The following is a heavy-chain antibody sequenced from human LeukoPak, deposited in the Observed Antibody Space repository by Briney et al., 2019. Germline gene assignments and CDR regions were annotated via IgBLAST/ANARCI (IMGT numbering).Heavy chain of an antibody. D-gene: IGHD1-26*01. CDR1: AFGFSDYG. CDR3: ASGGPTRGTLAS. J-gene: IGHJ4*02. CDR2: IRRDGTYV. V-gene: IGHV3-30*02. Sequence: GASLRLSCTASAFGFSDYGMYWVRQTPDKGLEWVAYIRRDGTYVNYVASVKGRFSISRGNSKSTLWLQMNSLRVEDTALYYCASGGPTRGTLASWGQGSLVTVSS.